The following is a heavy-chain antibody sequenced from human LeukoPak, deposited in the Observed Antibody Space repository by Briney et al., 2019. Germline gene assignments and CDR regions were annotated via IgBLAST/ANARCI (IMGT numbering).Heavy chain of an antibody. CDR3: ARSPTTVTTLDY. D-gene: IGHD4-11*01. CDR2: INPNSGGT. J-gene: IGHJ4*02. CDR1: GYTFTSYY. V-gene: IGHV1-2*02. Sequence: GASVKVSCKASGYTFTSYYMHWVRQAPGQGLEWMGWINPNSGGTNYAQKFQGRVTMTRDTSISTAYMELSRLRSDDTAVYYCARSPTTVTTLDYWGQGTLVTVSS.